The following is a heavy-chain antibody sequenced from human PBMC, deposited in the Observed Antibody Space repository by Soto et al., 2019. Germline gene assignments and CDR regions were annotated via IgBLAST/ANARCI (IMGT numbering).Heavy chain of an antibody. V-gene: IGHV4-61*08. CDR1: GGSISSGGYY. J-gene: IGHJ4*02. CDR3: ARIVGATAIDY. Sequence: PSETLSLTCTVSGGSISSGGYYWSWIRQPPGKGLEWIGYIYYSGSTNYNPSLKSRVTISVDTSKNQFSLKLSSVTAADTAVYYCARIVGATAIDYWGQGTLVTVSS. D-gene: IGHD1-26*01. CDR2: IYYSGST.